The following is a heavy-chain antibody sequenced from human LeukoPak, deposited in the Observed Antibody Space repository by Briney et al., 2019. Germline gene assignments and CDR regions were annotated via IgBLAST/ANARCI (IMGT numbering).Heavy chain of an antibody. D-gene: IGHD3-16*01. Sequence: GGSLSLSCALSASSFSNFWTHWDRQAPGKGLVWVARTNLHGTAVDYGDSVKGRFTISRDNAKNTLFLQMNSLRAEDTAVYYCASAYAYVRLGDHWGQGTLVTVSS. CDR2: TNLHGTAV. J-gene: IGHJ4*02. CDR1: ASSFSNFW. CDR3: ASAYAYVRLGDH. V-gene: IGHV3-74*01.